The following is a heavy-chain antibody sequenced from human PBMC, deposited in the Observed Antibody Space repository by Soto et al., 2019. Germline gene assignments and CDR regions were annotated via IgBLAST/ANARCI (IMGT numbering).Heavy chain of an antibody. CDR1: GGTFSSYG. J-gene: IGHJ5*02. Sequence: SVKVSCKASGGTFSSYGISWVRQTPGRGREWMGGIFPLFGTTNYAQKFRGRVTVNADESTSIVYMELRSLSFADTAVYYCARAHGSSWYNWFDPWGQGTLVTVSS. CDR3: ARAHGSSWYNWFDP. D-gene: IGHD6-13*01. V-gene: IGHV1-69*13. CDR2: IFPLFGTT.